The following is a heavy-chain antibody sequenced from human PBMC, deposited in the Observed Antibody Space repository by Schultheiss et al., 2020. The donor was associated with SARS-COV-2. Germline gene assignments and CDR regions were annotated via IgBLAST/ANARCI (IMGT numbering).Heavy chain of an antibody. J-gene: IGHJ4*02. V-gene: IGHV3-21*01. CDR2: ISSSSSYI. Sequence: GGSLRLSCAASGFTFSSYSMNWVRQAPGKGLEWVSSISSSSSYIYYADSVKGRFTISRDNSKNTLYLQMNSLRAEDTAVYYCARDREPSQNYYDSSGPRGYYFDYWGQGTLVTVSS. D-gene: IGHD3-22*01. CDR1: GFTFSSYS. CDR3: ARDREPSQNYYDSSGPRGYYFDY.